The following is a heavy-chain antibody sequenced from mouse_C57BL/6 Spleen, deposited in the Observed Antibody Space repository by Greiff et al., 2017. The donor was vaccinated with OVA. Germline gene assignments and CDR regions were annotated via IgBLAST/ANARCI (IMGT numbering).Heavy chain of an antibody. CDR3: ARWGFIGAY. D-gene: IGHD2-14*01. Sequence: DVQLQESGPELVKPGASVKISCKASGYTFTDYYMNWVKQSHGKSLEWIGDINPNNGGTSYNQKFKGKATLTVDKSSSTAYMELRSLTSEDSAVYYCARWGFIGAYWGQGTLVTVSA. J-gene: IGHJ3*01. V-gene: IGHV1-26*01. CDR1: GYTFTDYY. CDR2: INPNNGGT.